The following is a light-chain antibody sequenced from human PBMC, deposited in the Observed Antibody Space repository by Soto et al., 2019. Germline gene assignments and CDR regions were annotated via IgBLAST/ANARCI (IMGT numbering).Light chain of an antibody. CDR2: RNN. CDR1: SSNIGSNY. Sequence: QSVLTQPPSASGTPGQRVTISCSGSSSNIGSNYVYWYQQLPGTAPKLLIYRNNQRPSGVPDRFSGSKSGTSASLAISGLRSEDEADYYCAAWDDSLSGPIVVFGGGTKVTVL. CDR3: AAWDDSLSGPIVV. V-gene: IGLV1-47*01. J-gene: IGLJ2*01.